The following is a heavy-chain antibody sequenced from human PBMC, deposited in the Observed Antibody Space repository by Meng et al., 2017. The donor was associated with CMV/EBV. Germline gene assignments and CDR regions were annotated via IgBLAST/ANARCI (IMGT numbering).Heavy chain of an antibody. CDR1: GFTFSSYA. CDR3: ASYHHSSSQWYFDY. J-gene: IGHJ4*02. Sequence: GESLKISCAASGFTFSSYAMSWVRQAPGKGLEWVSAISGSGGSTYYADSVKGRFTISRDNAKNSLYLQMNSLRAEDTAVYYCASYHHSSSQWYFDYWGQGTLVTVSS. CDR2: ISGSGGST. V-gene: IGHV3-23*01. D-gene: IGHD6-13*01.